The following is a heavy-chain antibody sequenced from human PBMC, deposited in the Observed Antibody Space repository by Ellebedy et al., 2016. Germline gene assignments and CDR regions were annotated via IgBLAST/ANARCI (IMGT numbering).Heavy chain of an antibody. CDR3: ARGPYSSGHCDAFDV. CDR2: ISFDGSIE. Sequence: GESLKISXVGSGFSFRSYAMHWVRQAPGKGLEWMTVISFDGSIEYYADSVKGRFTISRDNSKNTLSLQMNSLRGEDSAIYYCARGPYSSGHCDAFDVWGRGTTVTVSS. J-gene: IGHJ3*01. V-gene: IGHV3-30*03. D-gene: IGHD6-19*01. CDR1: GFSFRSYA.